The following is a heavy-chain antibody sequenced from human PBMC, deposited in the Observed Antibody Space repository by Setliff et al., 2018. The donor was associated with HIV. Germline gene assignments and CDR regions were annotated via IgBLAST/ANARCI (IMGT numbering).Heavy chain of an antibody. CDR3: ARGIGPLPNWENFYYSMDV. V-gene: IGHV4-34*01. Sequence: PSETLSLTCAVYGGSFSGYYWSWIRQPPGKGLEWIGEINHSGSTNYNPSLKSRVTISVDTSKNQISLKLNSVTAADTAVYYCARGIGPLPNWENFYYSMDVWGKGTTVTVSS. CDR2: INHSGST. CDR1: GGSFSGYY. D-gene: IGHD1-26*01. J-gene: IGHJ6*03.